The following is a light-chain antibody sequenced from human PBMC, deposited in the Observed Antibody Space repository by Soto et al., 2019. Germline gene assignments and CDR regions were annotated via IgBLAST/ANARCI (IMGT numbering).Light chain of an antibody. Sequence: DIQMTQSPSSLSASVGDRVTITCRASQGSNNYLAWYQQKPGKVPKLLIYAASTLQSGVPVRFSGSGSGTDFTHTISSLQPEDVATYYCQKYNSAPLTFGQGTRLEIK. CDR1: QGSNNY. CDR3: QKYNSAPLT. J-gene: IGKJ5*01. V-gene: IGKV1-27*01. CDR2: AAS.